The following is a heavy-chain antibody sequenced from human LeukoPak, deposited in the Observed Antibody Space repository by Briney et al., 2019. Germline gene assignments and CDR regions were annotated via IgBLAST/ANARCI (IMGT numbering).Heavy chain of an antibody. D-gene: IGHD6-19*01. CDR1: GGSISSSSYY. CDR3: AREGGVAGPDAFDI. V-gene: IGHV4-39*07. Sequence: SETLSLTCTVSGGSISSSSYYWGWIRQPPGKGLEWIGSIYYSGSTYYNPSLKSRVTISVDKSKNQFSLKLSSVTAADTAVYYCAREGGVAGPDAFDIWGQGTMVTVSS. J-gene: IGHJ3*02. CDR2: IYYSGST.